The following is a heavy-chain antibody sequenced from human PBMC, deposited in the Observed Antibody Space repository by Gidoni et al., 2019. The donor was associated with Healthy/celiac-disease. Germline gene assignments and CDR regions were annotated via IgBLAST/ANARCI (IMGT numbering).Heavy chain of an antibody. CDR3: TTDETYYYDSSGYYSLDY. Sequence: EVQLVESGGGLVKPGGSLRLSCAASGFTFSNAWMSWVRQAPGKGLEWVGRIKSKTDGGTTDYAAPVKGRFTISRDESKNTLYLQMNSLKTEDTAVYYCTTDETYYYDSSGYYSLDYWGQGTLVTVSS. CDR1: GFTFSNAW. CDR2: IKSKTDGGTT. D-gene: IGHD3-22*01. V-gene: IGHV3-15*01. J-gene: IGHJ4*02.